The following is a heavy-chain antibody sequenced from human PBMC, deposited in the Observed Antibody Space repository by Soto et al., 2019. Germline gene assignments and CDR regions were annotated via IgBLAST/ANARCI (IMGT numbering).Heavy chain of an antibody. CDR2: IYHSGSS. Sequence: QVQLQESGPGLVKPSQTLSLTCNVSGGSISSDDYYWRWIRQPPGKGLEWIGYIYHSGSSYYNPSLKSRVTISIDTSENQLSLKLSSVPAADTAVYYCARTSPRGSGTWFDPWGQGPLVTVSS. D-gene: IGHD3-10*01. CDR3: ARTSPRGSGTWFDP. CDR1: GGSISSDDYY. J-gene: IGHJ5*02. V-gene: IGHV4-30-4*01.